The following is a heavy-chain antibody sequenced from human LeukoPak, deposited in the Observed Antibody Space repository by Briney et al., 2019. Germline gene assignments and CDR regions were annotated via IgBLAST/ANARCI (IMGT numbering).Heavy chain of an antibody. CDR3: ARGVVVITLRYYYYGMDV. CDR1: GGCFSGYY. Sequence: SETLSLTCAVYGGCFSGYYWSWIRQPPGKGLEWIGEINHSGSTNYNPSLKSRVTISVDTSKNQFSLKLSSVTAADTAVYYCARGVVVITLRYYYYGMDVWGQGTTVTVSS. CDR2: INHSGST. J-gene: IGHJ6*02. D-gene: IGHD3-22*01. V-gene: IGHV4-34*01.